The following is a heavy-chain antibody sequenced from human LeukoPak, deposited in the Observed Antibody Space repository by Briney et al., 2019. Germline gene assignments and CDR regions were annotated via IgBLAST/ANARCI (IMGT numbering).Heavy chain of an antibody. V-gene: IGHV1-18*01. CDR1: GFTFSRYG. Sequence: APLKVSCKASGFTFSRYGISWGRQAPGQRLEWMGWISAYNGNTNYAQKLQGRVTMTTDTSTSTAYMELRSLRSDDTAVYYCARDPISATDDYWGQGTLVTVSS. CDR3: ARDPISATDDY. J-gene: IGHJ4*02. D-gene: IGHD2-15*01. CDR2: ISAYNGNT.